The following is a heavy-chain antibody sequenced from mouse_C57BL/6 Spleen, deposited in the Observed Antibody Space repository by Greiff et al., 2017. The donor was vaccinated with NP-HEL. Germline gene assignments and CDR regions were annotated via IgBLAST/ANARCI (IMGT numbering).Heavy chain of an antibody. D-gene: IGHD2-4*01. CDR2: ISYDGSN. J-gene: IGHJ4*01. V-gene: IGHV3-6*01. CDR3: APLYDYDGMDY. CDR1: GYSITSGYY. Sequence: EVKLMESGPGLVKPSQSLSLTCSVTGYSITSGYYWNWIRQFPGNKLEWMGYISYDGSNNYNPSLKNRISITRDTSKNQFFLKLNSVTTEDTATYYCAPLYDYDGMDYWGQGTSVTVSS.